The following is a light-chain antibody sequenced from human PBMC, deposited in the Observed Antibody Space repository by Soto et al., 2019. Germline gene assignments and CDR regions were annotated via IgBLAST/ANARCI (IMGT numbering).Light chain of an antibody. V-gene: IGLV2-14*01. CDR2: KVD. J-gene: IGLJ3*02. CDR1: SSDLGGLNY. Sequence: QSALTQPASVSGSPGQSITIPCSGRSSDLGGLNYVSWYQQHPGKVPKLIIYKVDNRPSGISDRFSASKSGNTASLTISGLQAADEAHYYRSSYTTVPSPQWVFAGGTKLTVL. CDR3: SSYTTVPSPQWV.